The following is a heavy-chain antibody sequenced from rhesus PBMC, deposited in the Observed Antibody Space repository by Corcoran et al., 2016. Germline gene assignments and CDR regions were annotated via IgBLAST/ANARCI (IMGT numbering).Heavy chain of an antibody. CDR3: ARDYNIWTGYIGAHFDY. Sequence: VQLTESGPGLLKPSETLSLNCAVSGGSIIGGYGWGWTSRPPGKGLEWIGSIYSSSGNTYYNPSLKSRVTISTDTSKNQFSLKLSSVTAADTALYYCARDYNIWTGYIGAHFDYWGQGVLVTVSS. CDR2: IYSSSGNT. J-gene: IGHJ4*01. D-gene: IGHD3-3*01. CDR1: GGSIIGGYG. V-gene: IGHV4S7*01.